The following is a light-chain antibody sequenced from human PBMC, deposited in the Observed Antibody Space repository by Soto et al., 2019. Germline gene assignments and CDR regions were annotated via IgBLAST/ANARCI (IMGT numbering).Light chain of an antibody. CDR1: EGISSY. V-gene: IGKV1-9*01. Sequence: IQLTQSPSSLSASVGDRVAITCRASEGISSYLAWYQEKPGEVPKLLIDTASTLQNGVPSRFSGSGSGTDFTLAISSLQPEDLATYYCLQLKRYPLTFGGGTMVEIK. CDR2: TAS. J-gene: IGKJ4*01. CDR3: LQLKRYPLT.